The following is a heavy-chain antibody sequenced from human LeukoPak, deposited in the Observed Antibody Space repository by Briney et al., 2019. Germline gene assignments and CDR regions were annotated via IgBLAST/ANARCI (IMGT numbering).Heavy chain of an antibody. Sequence: SETLSLTCTVSGGSISSGGYYWSWIRQHPGKGLEWIGYIYYSGSTYYNPSLKSRVTISVDTSKNQFSLKLSSVTAADTAVYYCARLSAALGYGMDVWGQGTTVTVSS. V-gene: IGHV4-31*03. J-gene: IGHJ6*02. D-gene: IGHD3-16*01. CDR1: GGSISSGGYY. CDR2: IYYSGST. CDR3: ARLSAALGYGMDV.